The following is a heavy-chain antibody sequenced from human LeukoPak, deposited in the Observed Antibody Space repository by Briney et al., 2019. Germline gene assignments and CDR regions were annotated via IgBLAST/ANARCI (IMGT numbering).Heavy chain of an antibody. CDR1: GGSFSGYY. J-gene: IGHJ4*01. CDR2: INHSGST. V-gene: IGHV4-34*01. CDR3: AKSGGYGLIDY. D-gene: IGHD6-25*01. Sequence: SETLSLTCAVYGGSFSGYYWSWIRQPPGKGLEWIGEINHSGSTNYNPSLKSRVTISIDTSKNQVSLKVSSVTAADTAVYYCAKSGGYGLIDYWGQGTLVTVSS.